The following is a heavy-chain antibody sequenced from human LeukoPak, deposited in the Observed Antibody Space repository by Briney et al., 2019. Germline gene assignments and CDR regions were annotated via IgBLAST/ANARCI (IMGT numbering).Heavy chain of an antibody. V-gene: IGHV1-24*01. Sequence: ASVKVSCKVSGYTLTELSMHWVRQAPGKGLEWMGGFDPVVGETIYAQKFQGRVTMPEDTSTDTAYMELSSVRSEDTAVYYCATAGYPTPRGYYYYYIDVWGKGTTVTVSS. J-gene: IGHJ6*03. CDR2: FDPVVGET. CDR3: ATAGYPTPRGYYYYYIDV. CDR1: GYTLTELS. D-gene: IGHD1-1*01.